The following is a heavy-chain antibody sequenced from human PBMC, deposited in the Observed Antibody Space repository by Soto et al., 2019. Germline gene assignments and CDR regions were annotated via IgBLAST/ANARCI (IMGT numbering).Heavy chain of an antibody. CDR2: IYHSGST. V-gene: IGHV4-30-2*01. J-gene: IGHJ4*02. CDR1: GGSISSGGYS. D-gene: IGHD5-12*01. CDR3: ARAQLYSCYDPGVLDY. Sequence: QLQLQESGSGLVKPSQTLSLTCAVSGGSISSGGYSWSWIRQPPGKGLEWIGYIYHSGSTYYNPSLKSRGTRSVDRSKNQFSLKLSSVTAADTAVYYCARAQLYSCYDPGVLDYWGQGTLVTVSS.